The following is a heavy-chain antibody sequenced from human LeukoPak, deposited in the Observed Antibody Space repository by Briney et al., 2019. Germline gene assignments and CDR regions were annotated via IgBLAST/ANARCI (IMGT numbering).Heavy chain of an antibody. D-gene: IGHD1-1*01. J-gene: IGHJ6*02. CDR3: ATDRVYYGMDV. CDR2: IYSGGTT. CDR1: GFTVSSYY. V-gene: IGHV3-53*01. Sequence: GGSLRLSCAASGFTVSSYYMSWVRQAPGKGLEWVSVIYSGGTTHYADSVKGRFTISRDNAKNSLYLQMNSLRAEDTAVYYCATDRVYYGMDVWGQGTTVTVSS.